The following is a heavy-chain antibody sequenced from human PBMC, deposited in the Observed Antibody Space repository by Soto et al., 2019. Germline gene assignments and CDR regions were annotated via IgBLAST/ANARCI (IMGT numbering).Heavy chain of an antibody. V-gene: IGHV3-33*01. CDR1: GFTFSSYG. D-gene: IGHD3-3*01. CDR2: IWYDGSNK. J-gene: IGHJ6*03. CDR3: ARDHLATIFGVVIILGFYYYYYYYMDV. Sequence: GGSLRLSCAASGFTFSSYGMHWVRQAPGKGLEWVAVIWYDGSNKYYADSVKGRFTISRDNSKNTLYLQMNSLRAEDTVVYYCARDHLATIFGVVIILGFYYYYYYYMDVWGKGTTVTVSS.